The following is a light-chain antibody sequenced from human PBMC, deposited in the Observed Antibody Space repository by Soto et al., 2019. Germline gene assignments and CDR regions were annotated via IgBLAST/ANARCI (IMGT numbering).Light chain of an antibody. CDR1: SSDVGSYNL. Sequence: QSVLTQPASLSGSPGQSITISCTGTSSDVGSYNLVSWYQQHPGKAPKLMIYEVSKRPSGVSNRFSGSKSSNAASLTISGLQAEDEADYYCCSYAGSSTYVFGTGTKVTVL. V-gene: IGLV2-23*02. CDR3: CSYAGSSTYV. CDR2: EVS. J-gene: IGLJ1*01.